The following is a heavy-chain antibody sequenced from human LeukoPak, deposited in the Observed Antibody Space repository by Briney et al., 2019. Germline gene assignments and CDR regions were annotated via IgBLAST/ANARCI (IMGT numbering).Heavy chain of an antibody. CDR3: ARPPHYYDTSGYSV. J-gene: IGHJ4*02. CDR2: IYYTGST. CDR1: GGSISSYH. D-gene: IGHD3-22*01. Sequence: SETLSLTCTVSGGSISSYHWSWIRQPPGKGLEWIGYIYYTGSTNYNPSLKSRVTISVDTSKNQFSLKLSSVTAADTAVYYCARPPHYYDTSGYSVWGQGTLVTVSS. V-gene: IGHV4-59*01.